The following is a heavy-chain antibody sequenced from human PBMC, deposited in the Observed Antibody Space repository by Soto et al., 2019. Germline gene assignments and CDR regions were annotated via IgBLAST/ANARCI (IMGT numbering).Heavy chain of an antibody. D-gene: IGHD5-18*01. CDR1: VFTFSSYA. V-gene: IGHV3-23*01. J-gene: IGHJ4*02. CDR2: ISGSGGST. Sequence: PWGSLRLSCAASVFTFSSYAMSWVRQAPGKGLDWVSAISGSGGSTYYADSVKGRFTISRDNSKNTLYLQMNSLRAEDTAVYYCAKDYSYGPFDYWGQGTMVTVSS. CDR3: AKDYSYGPFDY.